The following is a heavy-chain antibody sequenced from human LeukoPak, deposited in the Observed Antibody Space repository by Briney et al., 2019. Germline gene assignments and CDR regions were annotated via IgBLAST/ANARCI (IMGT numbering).Heavy chain of an antibody. D-gene: IGHD2/OR15-2a*01. CDR3: VKGLGFYTYYSMDV. CDR2: MSSNGGST. CDR1: GFTFSNYA. J-gene: IGHJ6*02. V-gene: IGHV3-64D*06. Sequence: GGSLRLSCSASGFTFSNYAMHWVRQAPGKGLEYVSGMSSNGGSTYYADSVKGRFTISRDNSKNTLNLQMSSLRAEDTAVYYCVKGLGFYTYYSMDVWGQGTTVTVSS.